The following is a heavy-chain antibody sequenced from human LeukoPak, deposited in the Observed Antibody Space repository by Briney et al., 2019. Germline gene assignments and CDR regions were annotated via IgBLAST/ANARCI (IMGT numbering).Heavy chain of an antibody. CDR1: GGTFSSYA. D-gene: IGHD3-16*01. CDR2: IIPILGIA. Sequence: SVKVSCKASGGTFSSYAISWVRQAPGQGLEWMGRIIPILGIANYAQKFQGGVTITADKSTSTAYMELSSLRSEDTAVYYCAKKVEGHPTIRSRGGERFDIWGQGTMVTVSS. CDR3: AKKVEGHPTIRSRGGERFDI. V-gene: IGHV1-69*04. J-gene: IGHJ3*02.